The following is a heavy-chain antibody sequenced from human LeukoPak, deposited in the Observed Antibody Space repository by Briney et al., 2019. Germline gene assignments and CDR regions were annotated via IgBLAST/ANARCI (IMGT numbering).Heavy chain of an antibody. D-gene: IGHD1-26*01. Sequence: SETLSLTCTVSGGSISSYYWSWIRQPAGKGLEWIGRIYTSGSTNYNPSLKSRVTISADTSKNQFSLNLSSVTAADTAVYYCARAKSGSYITVFDYWGQGTLVTVSS. V-gene: IGHV4-4*07. CDR2: IYTSGST. J-gene: IGHJ4*02. CDR1: GGSISSYY. CDR3: ARAKSGSYITVFDY.